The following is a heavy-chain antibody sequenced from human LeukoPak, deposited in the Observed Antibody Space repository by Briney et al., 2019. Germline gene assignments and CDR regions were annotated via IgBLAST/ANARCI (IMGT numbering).Heavy chain of an antibody. CDR1: GSSFSSYS. V-gene: IGHV3-20*01. Sequence: GGCLRPSWAASGSSFSSYSMSWVRQPPGKGREWVSGIIWNGASTGYADSVTGRLTTSRDKATHSIYLQMNSLRAEDTALYHCARDPGYGSGSYSPGDAFDIWGQGTMVTVSS. CDR3: ARDPGYGSGSYSPGDAFDI. J-gene: IGHJ3*02. CDR2: IIWNGAST. D-gene: IGHD3-10*01.